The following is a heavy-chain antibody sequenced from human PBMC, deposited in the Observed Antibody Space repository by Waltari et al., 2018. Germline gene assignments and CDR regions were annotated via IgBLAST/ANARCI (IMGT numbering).Heavy chain of an antibody. CDR3: ARGSFWEWLGGMDV. D-gene: IGHD3-3*02. CDR1: GFTFSSYW. V-gene: IGHV3-74*03. J-gene: IGHJ6*02. CDR2: TNFDGSRK. Sequence: EVQLVESGGGLVQPGGSLRLSCAASGFTFSSYWRQWVRQAPGKGLVWFLRTNFDGSRKAAADAVKGRVTISRDNASNPLSLQRNSLRAEATAVYYCARGSFWEWLGGMDVWGRGTTVSVS.